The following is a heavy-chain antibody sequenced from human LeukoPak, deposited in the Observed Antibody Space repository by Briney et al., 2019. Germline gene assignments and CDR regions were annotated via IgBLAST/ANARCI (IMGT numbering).Heavy chain of an antibody. Sequence: GGSLRLSYAASGFTFSNYEMNWVRQAPGKGLEWVSYISSSGSTIYYADSVKGRFTISRDNAKNSLYLQMNSLRAEDTAVYFCPRVYSSSSGKGMDVWGQGTTVTVSS. CDR2: ISSSGSTI. CDR3: PRVYSSSSGKGMDV. J-gene: IGHJ6*02. CDR1: GFTFSNYE. V-gene: IGHV3-48*03. D-gene: IGHD6-6*01.